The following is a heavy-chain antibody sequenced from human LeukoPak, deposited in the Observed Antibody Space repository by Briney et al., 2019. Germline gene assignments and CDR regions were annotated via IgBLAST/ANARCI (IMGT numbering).Heavy chain of an antibody. CDR2: ISDSGGST. Sequence: GGALRLSCAASGFTFSSFAMSWLRQAPGKGLEWVSAISDSGGSTYYADSVKGRFTISRDNSKNTLYLQMNSLRAEDTALYYCGRRHAPRVWGQGTLVTVSS. CDR1: GFTFSSFA. CDR3: GRRHAPRV. J-gene: IGHJ4*02. V-gene: IGHV3-23*01.